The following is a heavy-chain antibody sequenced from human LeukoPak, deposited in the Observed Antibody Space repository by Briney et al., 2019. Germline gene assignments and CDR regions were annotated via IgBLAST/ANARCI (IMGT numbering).Heavy chain of an antibody. Sequence: ASVKVSCKASGYTFTHYYIHWVRQAPGQGLEWMGIINPGGGSTTYAQKFQGRVTLTRDTSTSTVYMELSSLRSGDTVVYYCARSPYTYGSLFYLDYWGQGTLVTVSS. CDR2: INPGGGST. V-gene: IGHV1-46*01. J-gene: IGHJ4*02. CDR3: ARSPYTYGSLFYLDY. CDR1: GYTFTHYY. D-gene: IGHD4-17*01.